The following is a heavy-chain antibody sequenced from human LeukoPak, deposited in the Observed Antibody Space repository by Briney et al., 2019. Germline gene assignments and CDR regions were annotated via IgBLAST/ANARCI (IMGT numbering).Heavy chain of an antibody. CDR3: ARQDGSALYYFDY. CDR1: GYSFSSYW. J-gene: IGHJ4*02. D-gene: IGHD5-24*01. CDR2: IYPGDSDI. Sequence: GESLKISCKGSGYSFSSYWIAWVRQMPGKGLEWMGIIYPGDSDIRYSPSFQGQVTISADKSISTAYLQWSSLKASDTAMYYCARQDGSALYYFDYWGRGTLVTVSS. V-gene: IGHV5-51*01.